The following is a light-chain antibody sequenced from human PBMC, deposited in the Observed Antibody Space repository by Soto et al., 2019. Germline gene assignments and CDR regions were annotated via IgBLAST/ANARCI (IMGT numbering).Light chain of an antibody. CDR2: LGS. J-gene: IGKJ5*01. V-gene: IGKV2-28*01. Sequence: DIVMTQSPLSLPVTPGEPASISCRSSQSLLHSNGYNYLDWYLQKPGQSPQLLIYLGSNRASGVPDRFSCSGSGTDFTLKISRVEAEDVGVYYCMQPLQPPITFGQGTRLEIK. CDR3: MQPLQPPIT. CDR1: QSLLHSNGYNY.